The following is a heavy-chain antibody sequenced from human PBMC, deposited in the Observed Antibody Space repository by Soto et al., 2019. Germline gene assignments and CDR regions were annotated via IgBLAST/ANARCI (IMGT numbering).Heavy chain of an antibody. J-gene: IGHJ6*02. CDR3: ARAIPITIFGVVTEPYGMDV. V-gene: IGHV1-18*01. CDR2: ISAYNGNT. Sequence: ASVKVSCKASGYTFTSYGISWVRQAPGQGLEWMGWISAYNGNTNYAQKLQGRVTMTTDTSTSTAYMELRSLRAEDTAVYYCARAIPITIFGVVTEPYGMDVWGQGTTVTVSS. CDR1: GYTFTSYG. D-gene: IGHD3-3*01.